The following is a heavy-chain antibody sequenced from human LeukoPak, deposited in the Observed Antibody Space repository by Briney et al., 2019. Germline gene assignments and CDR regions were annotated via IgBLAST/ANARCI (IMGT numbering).Heavy chain of an antibody. V-gene: IGHV3-21*01. D-gene: IGHD1-14*01. CDR1: GSTFSSYS. J-gene: IGHJ2*01. CDR3: ARGLHITLSGWHFDL. CDR2: ISSSSSYI. Sequence: GGSLRLSCAASGSTFSSYSMNWVRQAPGKGLEWVSSISSSSSYIYYADSVKGRFTISRDNAKNSLYLQMHSLRAEDTAMYYCARGLHITLSGWHFDLWGRGALVTVSS.